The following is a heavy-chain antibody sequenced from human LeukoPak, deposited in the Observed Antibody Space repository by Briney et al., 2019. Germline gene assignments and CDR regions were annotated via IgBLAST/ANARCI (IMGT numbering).Heavy chain of an antibody. D-gene: IGHD6-13*01. J-gene: IGHJ4*02. CDR3: ARDSSSWYY. CDR1: GFTFSTYS. Sequence: PGGSLRLSCAASGFTFSTYSMNWVRQAPGKGLEWVSYISSSGSTIYYGASVKGRFTISRDNANNSLFLQMNSLRDEDTAVYFCARDSSSWYYWGQGTLVIVSS. V-gene: IGHV3-48*02. CDR2: ISSSGSTI.